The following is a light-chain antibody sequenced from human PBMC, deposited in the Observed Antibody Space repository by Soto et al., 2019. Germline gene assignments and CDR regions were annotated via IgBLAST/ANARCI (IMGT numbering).Light chain of an antibody. CDR3: GTYTSNSIWV. J-gene: IGLJ3*02. CDR1: SSDIGGYKY. V-gene: IGLV2-14*01. Sequence: QSAPTQPASVSGSPGQSITISCTGTSSDIGGYKYVSWYQQHPGKGPKIIIYQVSNRPSGVSNRCSGSKSGDTASLTISGLEAEDESDYFCGTYTSNSIWVFGGGTKLTVL. CDR2: QVS.